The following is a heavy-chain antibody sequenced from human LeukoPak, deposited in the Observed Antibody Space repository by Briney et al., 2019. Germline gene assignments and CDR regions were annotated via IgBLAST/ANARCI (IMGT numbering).Heavy chain of an antibody. Sequence: ASVKVSCKASGYTFTSYGISWVRQAPGQGLEWMGWISAYNGNTNYAQKLQGRVTMTTDTSTSTAYMELRSLRSDDTAVYYCARDLEASRDGYYYYGMDVWGQGTTVTVS. D-gene: IGHD2-2*01. J-gene: IGHJ6*02. CDR2: ISAYNGNT. CDR1: GYTFTSYG. V-gene: IGHV1-18*01. CDR3: ARDLEASRDGYYYYGMDV.